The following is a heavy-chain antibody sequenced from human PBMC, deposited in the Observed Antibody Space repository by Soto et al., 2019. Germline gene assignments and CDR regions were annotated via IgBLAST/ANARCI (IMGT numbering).Heavy chain of an antibody. CDR3: ARDTLAAAGTNFDY. D-gene: IGHD6-13*01. CDR1: GFTVSSNY. V-gene: IGHV3-53*05. CDR2: IYSGGST. Sequence: GGSLRLSCAASGFTVSSNYMSWVRQAPGKGLEWVSVIYSGGSTYYADSVKGRVTMTTDTSTSTAYMELRSLRSDDTAVYYCARDTLAAAGTNFDYWGQGTLVTVSS. J-gene: IGHJ4*02.